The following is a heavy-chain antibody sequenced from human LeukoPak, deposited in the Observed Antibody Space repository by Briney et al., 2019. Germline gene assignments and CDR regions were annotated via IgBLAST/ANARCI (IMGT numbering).Heavy chain of an antibody. Sequence: SETLSLTCTVSGGSISTYYWTWIRQPAGKGLEWIGRIYTSGSTNYNPSLKSRVTMSVDTSKNQFSLKLSSVTAADTAVYYCARRVPQAAAEDYWGQGTLVTVSS. CDR1: GGSISTYY. J-gene: IGHJ4*02. D-gene: IGHD6-13*01. CDR2: IYTSGST. V-gene: IGHV4-4*07. CDR3: ARRVPQAAAEDY.